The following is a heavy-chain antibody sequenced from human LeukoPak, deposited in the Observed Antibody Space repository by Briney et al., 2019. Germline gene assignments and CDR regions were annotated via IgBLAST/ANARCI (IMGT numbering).Heavy chain of an antibody. J-gene: IGHJ4*02. V-gene: IGHV3-20*04. Sequence: PGGSLRLSCAASGFTFDDYGMSWVRQAPGKGLEWVSGINWNGGSTGYADSVKGRFTISRDNAKNSLYLQMNSLRAEDTALYYCSREPYYYDSNRAYYFDYWGQVTLVTVSS. CDR2: INWNGGST. D-gene: IGHD3-22*01. CDR1: GFTFDDYG. CDR3: SREPYYYDSNRAYYFDY.